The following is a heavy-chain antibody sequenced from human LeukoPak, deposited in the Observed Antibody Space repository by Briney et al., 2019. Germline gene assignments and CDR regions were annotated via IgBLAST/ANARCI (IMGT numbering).Heavy chain of an antibody. CDR3: ARDPGHSYGYDAFDI. J-gene: IGHJ3*02. CDR2: IYTSGGT. D-gene: IGHD5-18*01. CDR1: GGSISSGAFS. V-gene: IGHV4-61*02. Sequence: PSQTLSLTCTVSGGSISSGAFSWTWVRQPAGTGLEWLGRIYTSGGTSYNPSLKSRVTISVDTSKNQFPLKLSSVTAADTAVYYCARDPGHSYGYDAFDIWGQGTMVTVSS.